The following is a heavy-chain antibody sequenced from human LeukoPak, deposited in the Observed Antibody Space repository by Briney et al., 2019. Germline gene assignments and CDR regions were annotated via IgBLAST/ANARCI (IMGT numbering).Heavy chain of an antibody. D-gene: IGHD5-18*01. CDR3: ARATCSYGIDY. Sequence: PSETLSLTCTVSGGSISSYYWSWIRQPPGKGLEWIGYIYYSGSTNYNPSLKSRVTISVDTSKNQFSLKLSSVTAADTAVYYCARATCSYGIDYWGQGTLVTVSS. J-gene: IGHJ4*02. CDR1: GGSISSYY. V-gene: IGHV4-59*01. CDR2: IYYSGST.